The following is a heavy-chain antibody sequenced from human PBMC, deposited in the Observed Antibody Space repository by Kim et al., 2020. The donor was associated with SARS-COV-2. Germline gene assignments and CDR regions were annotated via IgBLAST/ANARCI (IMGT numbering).Heavy chain of an antibody. V-gene: IGHV2-5*01. J-gene: IGHJ5*02. CDR3: AQHYPGWFDP. CDR2: DK. D-gene: IGHD3-10*01. Sequence: DKRYSPSLKSRLTITKDTSKNQVVLTMTNMDPVDTATYYCAQHYPGWFDPWGQGTLVTVSS.